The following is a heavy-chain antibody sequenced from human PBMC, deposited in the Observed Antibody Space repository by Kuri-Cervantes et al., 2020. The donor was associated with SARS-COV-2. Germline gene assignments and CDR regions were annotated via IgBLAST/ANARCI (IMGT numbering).Heavy chain of an antibody. V-gene: IGHV3-21*01. CDR2: ITGSGSYS. CDR1: GFTFRSYT. CDR3: ARVAGEGPIYYYYMDV. Sequence: GEPLKISCVASGFTFRSYTMTWVRQAPGKALEWVSFITGSGSYSYYADSLKGRMSISKDDAKNSLYLQINSLRGEDTAVYFCARVAGEGPIYYYYMDVWGKGTTVTVSS. D-gene: IGHD2-21*01. J-gene: IGHJ6*03.